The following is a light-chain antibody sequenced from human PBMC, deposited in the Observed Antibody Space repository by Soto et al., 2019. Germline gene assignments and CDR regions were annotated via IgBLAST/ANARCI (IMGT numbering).Light chain of an antibody. CDR3: HKYNSALLT. CDR1: QGIYNY. CDR2: GAS. Sequence: DMQMTQSPSSLSASVGDRVTITCRASQGIYNYLAWYQQKPGKAPKLLIYGASALEAGVPSRFSGSGSLTDFTLTISSQQPEDVATYYCHKYNSALLTFGQGTRLEIK. J-gene: IGKJ5*01. V-gene: IGKV1-27*01.